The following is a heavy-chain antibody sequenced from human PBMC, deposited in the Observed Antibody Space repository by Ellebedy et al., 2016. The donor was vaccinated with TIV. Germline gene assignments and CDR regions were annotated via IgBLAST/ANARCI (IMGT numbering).Heavy chain of an antibody. CDR2: INHSGST. D-gene: IGHD3-22*01. V-gene: IGHV4-34*01. J-gene: IGHJ3*02. CDR3: ARAEDYYDSSGYYSEFFDI. CDR1: GGSFSGSY. Sequence: SQTLSLTCAVYGGSFSGSYWSWVRQPPGRGLEWIGEINHSGSTNYNPSLKSRVTISVDTSKNQFSLKLSSVTAADTAVYYCARAEDYYDSSGYYSEFFDIWGQGTMVTVSS.